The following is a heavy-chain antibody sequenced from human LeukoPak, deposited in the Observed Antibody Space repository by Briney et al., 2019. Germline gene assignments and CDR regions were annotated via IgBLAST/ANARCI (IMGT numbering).Heavy chain of an antibody. Sequence: PSETLSLTCTVSGDSISSYYWSWLRQPPGKGLEWIGYIYYSGSTIYNPSLNSRDTISVDTSKDQFSLKLSSVTAADTADCARRRFVRGPDVVNPFDYWGQGTLVTVSS. D-gene: IGHD2-21*01. CDR2: IYYSGST. J-gene: IGHJ4*02. CDR1: GDSISSYY. V-gene: IGHV4-59*12. CDR3: RRFVRGPDVVNPFDY.